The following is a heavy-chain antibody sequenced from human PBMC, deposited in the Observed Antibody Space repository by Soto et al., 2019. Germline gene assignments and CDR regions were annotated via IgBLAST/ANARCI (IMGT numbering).Heavy chain of an antibody. CDR1: GGSVSSGSYY. D-gene: IGHD6-6*01. J-gene: IGHJ4*02. Sequence: NPSETLSLTCTVSGGSVSSGSYYWSWIRQPPGKGLEWIGYIYYSGSTNYNPSLKSRVTISVDTHKNQFSLKLSSVTAADTAVYYCARDLGSSIHDYGGKGTLVTVS. CDR2: IYYSGST. V-gene: IGHV4-61*01. CDR3: ARDLGSSIHDY.